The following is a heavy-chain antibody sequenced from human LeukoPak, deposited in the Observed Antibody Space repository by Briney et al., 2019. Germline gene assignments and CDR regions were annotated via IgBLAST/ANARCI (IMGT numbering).Heavy chain of an antibody. J-gene: IGHJ5*02. Sequence: ASVKVSCKASGGTFSSYAISWVRQAPGQGLEWMGGIIPIFGTANYAQKFQGRVTITADESTSTAYMELSSLRSEDTAVYYCAGVGNWGVLSAYYSWGQGTLVTVSS. V-gene: IGHV1-69*13. CDR3: AGVGNWGVLSAYYS. CDR1: GGTFSSYA. CDR2: IIPIFGTA. D-gene: IGHD3-3*01.